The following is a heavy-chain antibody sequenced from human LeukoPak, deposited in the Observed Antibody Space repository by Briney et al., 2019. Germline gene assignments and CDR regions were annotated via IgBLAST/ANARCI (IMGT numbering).Heavy chain of an antibody. V-gene: IGHV5-51*01. CDR1: GYSFTSYW. J-gene: IGHJ3*02. CDR3: ARVVGATIDDAFDI. D-gene: IGHD1-26*01. Sequence: GESLQISSKASGYSFTSYWIGWVRRLPGKGREWMGIIFPGDSDTRYSPSFQGQVTISADKSISTVYLQWSSLKPSDTALYYCARVVGATIDDAFDIWGQGTMVTVSS. CDR2: IFPGDSDT.